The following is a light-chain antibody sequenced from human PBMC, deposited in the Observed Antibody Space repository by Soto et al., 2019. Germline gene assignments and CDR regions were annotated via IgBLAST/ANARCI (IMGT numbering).Light chain of an antibody. J-gene: IGKJ1*01. V-gene: IGKV3-20*01. CDR1: QSVSSNF. Sequence: EIVLTQSPATLSVSPGERATLSCRASQSVSSNFLAWYQQKHDDAPRLLIYGASIRATGIPDTFSGSGSGTAFSITISSREPADSAMYFCHQYDNYWGTFGQGTKVEIK. CDR3: HQYDNYWGT. CDR2: GAS.